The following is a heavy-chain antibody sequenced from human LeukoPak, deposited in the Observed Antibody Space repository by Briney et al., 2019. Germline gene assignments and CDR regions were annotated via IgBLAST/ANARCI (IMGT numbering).Heavy chain of an antibody. J-gene: IGHJ4*02. D-gene: IGHD6-19*01. CDR3: AAAPGSSGWSDF. V-gene: IGHV4-59*03. CDR1: GGSISSYF. CDR2: ISYGGTT. Sequence: SETLSLTCTVSGGSISSYFWSWIRQPPGKGLEWIGYISYGGTTSYNPSLKSRVTISVDTSKKQFSLKLSSVTAADSAVYYCAAAPGSSGWSDFWGQGTLVTVSS.